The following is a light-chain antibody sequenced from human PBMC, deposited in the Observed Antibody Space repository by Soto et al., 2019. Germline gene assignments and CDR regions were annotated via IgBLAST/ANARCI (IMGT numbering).Light chain of an antibody. Sequence: QSVLTQPRSVSGSPGQSVTISCSGTSSDVGGYEYVSWYQQHPGKAPRLLIYHVGQRPSGVPDRFSGSKSGTTASLTISGLQADDEAEYFCATWDDSLNGFYVFGTGTKVTVL. J-gene: IGLJ1*01. V-gene: IGLV2-11*01. CDR1: SSDVGGYEY. CDR2: HVG. CDR3: ATWDDSLNGFYV.